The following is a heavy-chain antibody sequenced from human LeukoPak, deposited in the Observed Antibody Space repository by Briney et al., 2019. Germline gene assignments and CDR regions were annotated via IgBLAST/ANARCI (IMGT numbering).Heavy chain of an antibody. J-gene: IGHJ4*02. CDR2: IYPGDSDT. Sequence: GESLKISCKGSGYSFTSYWIGWLRQMPGKGLECMGSIYPGDSDTRYSPAFQGQVTISADKSISTAYLQWSSLKASDTAMYYCARLPSMVRGVIGFDYWGQGTLVTVSS. D-gene: IGHD3-10*01. CDR1: GYSFTSYW. V-gene: IGHV5-51*01. CDR3: ARLPSMVRGVIGFDY.